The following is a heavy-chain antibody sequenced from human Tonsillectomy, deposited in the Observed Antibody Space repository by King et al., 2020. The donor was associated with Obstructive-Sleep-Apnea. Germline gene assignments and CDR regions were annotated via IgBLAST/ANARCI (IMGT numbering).Heavy chain of an antibody. CDR2: INHSGTT. CDR1: GGSFSGYY. CDR3: ARADYGDYPFDY. V-gene: IGHV4-34*01. D-gene: IGHD4-17*01. Sequence: VQLQQWGAGLLKPSETLSLTCAVYGGSFSGYYWSWIRQPPGKGLEWIGEINHSGTTNYNPSLKSRVIISVVTSKNQFSLKVTSVTAADTAVYYCARADYGDYPFDYWGQGTLVTVSS. J-gene: IGHJ4*02.